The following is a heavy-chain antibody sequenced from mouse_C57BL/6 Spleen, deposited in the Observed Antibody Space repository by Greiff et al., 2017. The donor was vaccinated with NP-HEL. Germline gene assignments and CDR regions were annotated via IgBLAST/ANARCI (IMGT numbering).Heavy chain of an antibody. Sequence: VQLQQSGPGLVQPSQSLSITCTVSGFSLTSYGVHWVRQPPGKGLEWLGVIWSGGSTDYNAAFISRLSISKDNSKSQVFFKMNSLQADDTAIYYCAKNYYYGSSYDYFDYWGQGTTLTVSS. V-gene: IGHV2-4*01. D-gene: IGHD1-1*01. CDR1: GFSLTSYG. CDR2: IWSGGST. CDR3: AKNYYYGSSYDYFDY. J-gene: IGHJ2*01.